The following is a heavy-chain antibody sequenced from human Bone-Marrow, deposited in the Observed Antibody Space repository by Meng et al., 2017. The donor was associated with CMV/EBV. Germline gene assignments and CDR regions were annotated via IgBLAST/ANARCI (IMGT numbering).Heavy chain of an antibody. CDR1: GYTFTGYY. CDR3: ARGYSNYDLSSWVLYGMDV. V-gene: IGHV1-2*02. J-gene: IGHJ6*02. Sequence: ASVKVSCKASGYTFTGYYMHWVRQAPGQGLEWMGWINPNSGGTNYAQKFQGRVTITADKSTSTAYMELSSLRSEDTAVYYCARGYSNYDLSSWVLYGMDVWGQGTTVTVSS. D-gene: IGHD4-11*01. CDR2: INPNSGGT.